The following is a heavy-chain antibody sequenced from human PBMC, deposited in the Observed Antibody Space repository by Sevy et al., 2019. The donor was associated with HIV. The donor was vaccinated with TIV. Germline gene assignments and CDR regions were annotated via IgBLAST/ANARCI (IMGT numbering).Heavy chain of an antibody. V-gene: IGHV1-2*02. D-gene: IGHD5-12*01. Sequence: ASVKVSCKASGYTFTGYYMHWVRQAPGQGLEWMGWINPNSGGTNYAQKFQGRVTMTRDTSISTAYLELSRLRSDDTALYYCARDWGDIVATIDNYWGQGTLVTVSS. J-gene: IGHJ4*02. CDR1: GYTFTGYY. CDR3: ARDWGDIVATIDNY. CDR2: INPNSGGT.